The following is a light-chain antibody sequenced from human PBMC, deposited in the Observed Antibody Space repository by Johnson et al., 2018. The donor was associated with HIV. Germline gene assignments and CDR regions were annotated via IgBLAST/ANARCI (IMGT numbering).Light chain of an antibody. CDR1: NSNIGNNF. CDR2: ENN. J-gene: IGLJ1*01. CDR3: GTWDSSLSAHYV. Sequence: HSVLTQPPSVSVAPGQKVTISCSGTNSNIGNNFVSWYQQFPGTAPRLLIYENNKRPSGIADRFSGSKSGTSATLGITGLQTGDEADYYCGTWDSSLSAHYVFGNGTKVTVL. V-gene: IGLV1-51*02.